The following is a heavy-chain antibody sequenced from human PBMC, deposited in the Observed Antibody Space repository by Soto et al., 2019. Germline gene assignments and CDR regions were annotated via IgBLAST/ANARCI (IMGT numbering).Heavy chain of an antibody. V-gene: IGHV3-7*03. Sequence: GGSLRLSCAASGFTFSSYWMSWVRQAPGKGLEWVANIKQDGSEKYYVDSGKGRFTISRDNAKNSLYLQMNSLRAEDTAVYYCAREALLITFGGVIVGFFDYWGQGTLVTVSS. CDR3: AREALLITFGGVIVGFFDY. J-gene: IGHJ4*02. D-gene: IGHD3-16*02. CDR2: IKQDGSEK. CDR1: GFTFSSYW.